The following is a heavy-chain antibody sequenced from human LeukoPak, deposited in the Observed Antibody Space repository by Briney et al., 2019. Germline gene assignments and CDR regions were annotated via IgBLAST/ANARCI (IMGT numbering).Heavy chain of an antibody. Sequence: ASVKVSCTASGYTFISYGISWVRQAPGHGLEWMGWISAYNGNTNYAQKLQGRVTMTTDTSTSTAYMELRSLRSDDTAVYYCARDPKVYGDFDNWFDPWGQGTLVTVSS. D-gene: IGHD4-17*01. CDR3: ARDPKVYGDFDNWFDP. J-gene: IGHJ5*02. CDR1: GYTFISYG. CDR2: ISAYNGNT. V-gene: IGHV1-18*01.